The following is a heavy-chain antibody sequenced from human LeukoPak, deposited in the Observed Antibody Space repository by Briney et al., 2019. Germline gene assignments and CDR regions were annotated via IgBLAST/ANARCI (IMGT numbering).Heavy chain of an antibody. D-gene: IGHD3-10*01. V-gene: IGHV3-48*03. Sequence: GGSLRLSCAASGFTFSSYEMNWVRQAPGKGLEWVSYISSSGSTKYYADSVKGRFTISRDNAKNSLYLQMNSLRAEDTAVYYCAREFRGVTRYFDYWGQGTLVTVSS. CDR1: GFTFSSYE. CDR2: ISSSGSTK. CDR3: AREFRGVTRYFDY. J-gene: IGHJ4*02.